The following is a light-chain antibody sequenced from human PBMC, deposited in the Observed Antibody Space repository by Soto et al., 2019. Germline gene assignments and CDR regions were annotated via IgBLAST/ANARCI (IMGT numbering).Light chain of an antibody. CDR1: ENIGVW. CDR2: KAS. J-gene: IGKJ1*01. V-gene: IGKV1-5*03. Sequence: IQMTQSPSTLSASVVDRFTRPFRASENIGVWLAWYQQKPGKAPKLLIYKASSLQSGVPSRFSGGGSGTEFTLTISSLQPDDFATYYCQQYHTYSWTFGQGTKV. CDR3: QQYHTYSWT.